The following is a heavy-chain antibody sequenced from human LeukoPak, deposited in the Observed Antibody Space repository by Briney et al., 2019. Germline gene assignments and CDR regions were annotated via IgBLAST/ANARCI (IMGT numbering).Heavy chain of an antibody. CDR1: GFTVSSNY. V-gene: IGHV3-53*04. Sequence: GGSLRLSCAASGFTVSSNYMRWVRQAPGKGLDWVSVIYSGGSTYYADSVQGRFTIYRHNSKHTLYLQMTSLRAEDTAVYYCPRSPGLDYWSQGTLVTVSA. CDR3: PRSPGLDY. J-gene: IGHJ4*02. CDR2: IYSGGST.